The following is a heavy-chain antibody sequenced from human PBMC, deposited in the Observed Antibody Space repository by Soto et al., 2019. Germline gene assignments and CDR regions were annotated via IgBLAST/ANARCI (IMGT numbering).Heavy chain of an antibody. V-gene: IGHV1-18*01. J-gene: IGHJ6*02. CDR2: ISAYNGNT. CDR1: GYTFTSYG. Sequence: HVQLVQSGAEVKKPGASVKVSCKASGYTFTSYGISWVRQAPGQGLEWMGWISAYNGNTNYAQKLQGRVTMTTDTSTSTAYMELRSLRSDDTAVYYCARDLGSIAADYYHGMDVWGQGTTVTVSS. D-gene: IGHD6-13*01. CDR3: ARDLGSIAADYYHGMDV.